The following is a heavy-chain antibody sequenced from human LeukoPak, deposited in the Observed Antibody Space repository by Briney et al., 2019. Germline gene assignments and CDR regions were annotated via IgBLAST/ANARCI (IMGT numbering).Heavy chain of an antibody. V-gene: IGHV3-7*01. CDR2: IKQDGSEK. CDR1: GFTFSSYW. CDR3: ATSRGSWPDYFDY. D-gene: IGHD6-13*01. J-gene: IGHJ4*02. Sequence: GGSLRLSCAASGFTFSSYWMSWVRQAPGKGLEWVANIKQDGSEKYYVDSVKGRFTISRDNPKNSLYLQMNSLRAEDTAVYYCATSRGSWPDYFDYWGQGTLVTVSS.